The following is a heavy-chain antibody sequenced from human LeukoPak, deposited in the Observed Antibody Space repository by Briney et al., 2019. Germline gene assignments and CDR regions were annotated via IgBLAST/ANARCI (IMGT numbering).Heavy chain of an antibody. J-gene: IGHJ4*02. CDR2: IWYDGSNK. V-gene: IGHV3-33*01. CDR3: VRDLILVDTPGDDFDY. CDR1: GFTFSSYG. Sequence: PGRSLRLSCAASGFTFSSYGMHWVRQAPGKGLEWVADIWYDGSNKYYADSVKGRFTIPRDNAKNTMYLQMNSLRAEDTAVYYCVRDLILVDTPGDDFDYWGQGALVTVSS. D-gene: IGHD4-23*01.